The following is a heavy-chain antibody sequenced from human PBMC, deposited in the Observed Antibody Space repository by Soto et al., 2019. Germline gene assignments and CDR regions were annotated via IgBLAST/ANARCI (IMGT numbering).Heavy chain of an antibody. CDR3: AKERFGQLWLEDYGMDV. CDR2: ISYDGSDK. V-gene: IGHV3-30*18. Sequence: QVQLVESGGGVVQPGRSLRLSCAASGFTFSSYGMQWVRQAPGKGLEWVAVISYDGSDKYYADSVKGRFTISRDNSKNTLYLQMNSLRAEDTAVYYCAKERFGQLWLEDYGMDVWGQGTTATVSS. J-gene: IGHJ6*02. D-gene: IGHD5-18*01. CDR1: GFTFSSYG.